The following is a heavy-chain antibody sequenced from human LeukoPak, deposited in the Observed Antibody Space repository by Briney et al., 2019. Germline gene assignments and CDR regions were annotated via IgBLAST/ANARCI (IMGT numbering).Heavy chain of an antibody. CDR3: ARAVYYDSSGQYYFDY. CDR2: INPSGGST. J-gene: IGHJ4*02. V-gene: IGHV1-46*01. Sequence: ASVKVSCKASGYTFTSYYMHWVRQAPGQGLEWMGIINPSGGSTSYAQKFQGRVTMTRDMSTGTVYMELSSLRSEDTAVYYCARAVYYDSSGQYYFDYWGQGTLVTVSS. CDR1: GYTFTSYY. D-gene: IGHD3-22*01.